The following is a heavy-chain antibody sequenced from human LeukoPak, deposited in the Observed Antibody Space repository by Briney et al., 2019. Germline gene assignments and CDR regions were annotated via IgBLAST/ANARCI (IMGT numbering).Heavy chain of an antibody. V-gene: IGHV3-9*01. J-gene: IGHJ2*01. Sequence: GGSLRLSCAASGFTFDDYAMHWVRQAPGKGLEWVSGISWNSGSIGYADSVKGRFTISRDNAKNSLYLQMNSLRAEDTALYYCAEDLYSSGYQGWYFDLWGRGTLVTVSS. CDR3: AEDLYSSGYQGWYFDL. D-gene: IGHD3-22*01. CDR1: GFTFDDYA. CDR2: ISWNSGSI.